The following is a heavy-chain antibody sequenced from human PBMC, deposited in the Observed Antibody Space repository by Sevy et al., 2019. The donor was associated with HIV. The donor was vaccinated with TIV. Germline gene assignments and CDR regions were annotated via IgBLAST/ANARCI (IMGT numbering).Heavy chain of an antibody. Sequence: GGCLRLSCAASGFTFSSYALHWVRQAPGKGLEWVAVISYDGSNKYDADSVKGRFTISRGNSKNRLYLQMNSLRAEDTVVYYCARAAYAEWELLVRGEGGRAGVDYWGQGTLVTVSS. J-gene: IGHJ4*02. CDR3: ARAAYAEWELLVRGEGGRAGVDY. V-gene: IGHV3-30-3*01. CDR1: GFTFSSYA. CDR2: ISYDGSNK. D-gene: IGHD1-26*01.